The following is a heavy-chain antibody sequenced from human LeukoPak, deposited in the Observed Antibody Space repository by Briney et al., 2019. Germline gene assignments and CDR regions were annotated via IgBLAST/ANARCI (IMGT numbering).Heavy chain of an antibody. CDR1: GFTFSSYW. CDR3: AREYCSGTSCYGYFDY. J-gene: IGHJ4*02. V-gene: IGHV3-7*01. Sequence: PGGSLRLSCATSGFTFSSYWMSWVRRAPGKGLEWVANIKQGGSQIFYVDSVKGRFTISRDTAKNSLSLQMNSLRAEDTAVYYCAREYCSGTSCYGYFDYWGQGTLVTVSS. CDR2: IKQGGSQI. D-gene: IGHD2-2*01.